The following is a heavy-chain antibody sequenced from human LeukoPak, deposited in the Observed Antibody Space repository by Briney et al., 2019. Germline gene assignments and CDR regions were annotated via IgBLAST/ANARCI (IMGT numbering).Heavy chain of an antibody. Sequence: PGGSLRLSCAASGFTFSSYAMHWVRQAPGTGLEWVAVISYDGSNKYYVVPVKGRFTISRDNSKNTLYLQMNSLRAEDTAVYYCARVGYSYGLAPLDYWGQGTLVTVSS. CDR3: ARVGYSYGLAPLDY. CDR1: GFTFSSYA. D-gene: IGHD5-18*01. V-gene: IGHV3-30*04. J-gene: IGHJ4*02. CDR2: ISYDGSNK.